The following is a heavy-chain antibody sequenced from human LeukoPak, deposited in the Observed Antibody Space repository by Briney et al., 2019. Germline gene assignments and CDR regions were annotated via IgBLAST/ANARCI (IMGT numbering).Heavy chain of an antibody. Sequence: GGSLRLSCAASGFTFTTYAMSWVRQAPGKGLEWISSITGSGSSAYYADSVKGRFTISRDTSKHTLYLQMNSLRAEDTAVYYCAKDASSSWWWGAFDIRGQGTMVTVSS. J-gene: IGHJ3*02. D-gene: IGHD6-13*01. CDR1: GFTFTTYA. V-gene: IGHV3-23*01. CDR2: ITGSGSSA. CDR3: AKDASSSWWWGAFDI.